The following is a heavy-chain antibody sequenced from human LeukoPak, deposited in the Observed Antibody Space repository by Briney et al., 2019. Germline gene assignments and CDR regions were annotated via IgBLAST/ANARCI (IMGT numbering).Heavy chain of an antibody. CDR2: IYYTGST. CDR3: ARHRAYSSSSPFDY. D-gene: IGHD6-6*01. Sequence: SETLSLTCSVAGGSISSLYWSWIRQPPGKGREWIGYIYYTGSTNYNPSLKSRVTMFVDMSKNQFSLRLSSVTAADTAVYYCARHRAYSSSSPFDYWGQGTLVTVSS. J-gene: IGHJ4*02. V-gene: IGHV4-59*08. CDR1: GGSISSLY.